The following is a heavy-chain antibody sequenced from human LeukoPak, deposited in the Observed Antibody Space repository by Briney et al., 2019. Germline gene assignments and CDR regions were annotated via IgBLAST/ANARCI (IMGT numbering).Heavy chain of an antibody. CDR2: ISAYNGNT. J-gene: IGHJ6*03. Sequence: GASVKVSCKASGYTFTSYGISWVRQAPGQGLEWMGWISAYNGNTNYAQKLQGRVTMTTDTSTSTAYMELRSPRSDDTAVYYCAREYCSSTSCTLGYYYMDVWGKGTTVTVSS. D-gene: IGHD2-2*01. CDR1: GYTFTSYG. CDR3: AREYCSSTSCTLGYYYMDV. V-gene: IGHV1-18*01.